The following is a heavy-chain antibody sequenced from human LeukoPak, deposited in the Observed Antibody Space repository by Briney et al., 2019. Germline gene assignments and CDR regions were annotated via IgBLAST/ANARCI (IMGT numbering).Heavy chain of an antibody. CDR3: ARGPIVVVPAAISSFDP. CDR2: INHSGST. V-gene: IGHV4-34*01. Sequence: SETLSLTCAVYGGSFSGYYCSWIRQPPGKGLEWIGEINHSGSTNYNPSLKSRVTISVDTSKNQFSLKLSSVTAADTAVYYCARGPIVVVPAAISSFDPWGQGTLVTVSS. J-gene: IGHJ5*02. CDR1: GGSFSGYY. D-gene: IGHD2-2*01.